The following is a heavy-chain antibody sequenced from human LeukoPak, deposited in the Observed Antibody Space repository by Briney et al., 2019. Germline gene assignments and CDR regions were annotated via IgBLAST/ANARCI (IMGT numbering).Heavy chain of an antibody. J-gene: IGHJ4*02. CDR3: ARGRSGIRYFDWLLRYFDY. Sequence: KTSETLSLTCAVYGGSFSGYYWSWIRQPPGKGLEWIGEINHSGSTNYNPSLKSRVTISVDTSKNQFSLKLSSVTAADTAVYYCARGRSGIRYFDWLLRYFDYWGQETLVTVSS. D-gene: IGHD3-9*01. CDR2: INHSGST. V-gene: IGHV4-34*01. CDR1: GGSFSGYY.